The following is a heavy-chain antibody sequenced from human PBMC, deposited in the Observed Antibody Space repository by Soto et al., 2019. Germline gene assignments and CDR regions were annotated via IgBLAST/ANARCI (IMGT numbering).Heavy chain of an antibody. CDR3: ARMALEGAAGLNAFPIFDY. J-gene: IGHJ4*02. D-gene: IGHD6-13*01. CDR2: IYYSGST. CDR1: GGSVSSGSYY. Sequence: SETLSLTCTVSGGSVSSGSYYWSWIRQPPGKGLEWIGYIYYSGSTNYNPSLKSRVTISVDTSKNQFSLKLSSVTAADTAVYYCARMALEGAAGLNAFPIFDYWGQGTLVTVSS. V-gene: IGHV4-61*01.